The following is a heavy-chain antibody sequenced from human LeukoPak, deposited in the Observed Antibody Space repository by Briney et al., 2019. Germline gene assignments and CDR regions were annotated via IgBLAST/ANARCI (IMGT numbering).Heavy chain of an antibody. CDR3: ARDPPRRSDF. J-gene: IGHJ4*02. V-gene: IGHV3-7*01. Sequence: GGSLRLPCAASGFTFSNFLMTWVRHSPGKGLEWVASINEDGSRELYVDSAKGRFSISRDNANNALSLQMNSLRAEDTAVYYCARDPPRRSDFWGQGTLVTVSS. CDR1: GFTFSNFL. CDR2: INEDGSRE.